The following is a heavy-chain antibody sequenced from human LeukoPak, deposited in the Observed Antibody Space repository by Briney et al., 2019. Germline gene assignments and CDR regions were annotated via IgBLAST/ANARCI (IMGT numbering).Heavy chain of an antibody. CDR2: ISSSSSYI. J-gene: IGHJ4*02. CDR3: ARVVVQGDYVWGSYRESYYFDH. CDR1: GFTFSIYS. D-gene: IGHD3-16*02. V-gene: IGHV3-21*01. Sequence: GGSLRLSCAASGFTFSIYSMDWVRQASGKGLEWVSSISSSSSYIYYADSVKGRFTISRDNAKNSLYLQMNSLRAEDTAVYYCARVVVQGDYVWGSYRESYYFDHWGQGTLVTVSS.